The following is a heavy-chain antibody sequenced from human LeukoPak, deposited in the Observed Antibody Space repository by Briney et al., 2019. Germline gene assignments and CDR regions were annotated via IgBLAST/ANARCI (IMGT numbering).Heavy chain of an antibody. CDR2: LSPDESEK. CDR1: GFIFSSSW. D-gene: IGHD3-10*01. J-gene: IGHJ4*02. V-gene: IGHV3-7*04. Sequence: GGSLRLSCAASGFIFSSSWMGWIRQAPGKGLEWVANLSPDESEKYYVDSVKGRFSISRDNADNSLFLQMNSLRTEDAAVYYCVRGGGLLDYWGQGTLVTVSS. CDR3: VRGGGLLDY.